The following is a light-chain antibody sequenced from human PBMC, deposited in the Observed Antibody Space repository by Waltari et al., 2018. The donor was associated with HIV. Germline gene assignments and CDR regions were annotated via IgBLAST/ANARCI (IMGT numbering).Light chain of an antibody. J-gene: IGKJ2*01. V-gene: IGKV3-20*01. CDR3: HQYGTSPT. CDR1: QSVISSY. Sequence: EIVLTQSPGTLSLSPGETATLSCRASQSVISSYLAWYQQKPGQAPRLLIYDTASRAMGIPDRISGSGSGTVFTLTISRLEPEDFAVYYCHQYGTSPTFGQGTKLEIK. CDR2: DTA.